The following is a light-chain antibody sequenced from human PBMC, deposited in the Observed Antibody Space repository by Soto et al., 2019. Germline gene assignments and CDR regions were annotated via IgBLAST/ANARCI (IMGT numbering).Light chain of an antibody. J-gene: IGKJ1*01. CDR2: DES. V-gene: IGKV3-11*01. CDR3: QHRDHWLWT. Sequence: EIVLTQSPATLSLSPGERATLSCRASQSVGNFLGWYQQKPGQAPRLVIYDESTRAAGIPARFSGSGSGTDFTLTIDSLEPEDFAIYYCQHRDHWLWTFGQGTRVEVK. CDR1: QSVGNF.